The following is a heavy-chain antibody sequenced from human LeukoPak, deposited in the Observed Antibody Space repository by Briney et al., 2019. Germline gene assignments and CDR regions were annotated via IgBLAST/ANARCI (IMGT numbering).Heavy chain of an antibody. J-gene: IGHJ6*03. CDR3: ARGPDSSYYYYYMDV. Sequence: ASVKVSCKASGYTFTRYYIHWVRQAPGQGLEWMGIINPSGGTTRYAQKFQGRVTMTRDTSTSTVYMEVSSLRSEDTAVYYCARGPDSSYYYYYMDVWGKGTTVTVSS. CDR2: INPSGGTT. V-gene: IGHV1-46*01. CDR1: GYTFTRYY. D-gene: IGHD6-19*01.